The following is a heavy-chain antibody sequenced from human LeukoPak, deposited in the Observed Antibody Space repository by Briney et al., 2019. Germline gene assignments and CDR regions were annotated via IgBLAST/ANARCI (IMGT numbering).Heavy chain of an antibody. CDR3: ARGSVQLWLRDTYYYMDV. J-gene: IGHJ6*03. D-gene: IGHD5-18*01. Sequence: GESLRLSCAASGFTFDDYAMNWVRQVRGRGLEWVSGINWNGRITEYADSVKDRFTISRQNTKNSLYLYMNNLGGEDTALYFCARGSVQLWLRDTYYYMDVWGKGTTVTVSS. V-gene: IGHV3-20*04. CDR1: GFTFDDYA. CDR2: INWNGRIT.